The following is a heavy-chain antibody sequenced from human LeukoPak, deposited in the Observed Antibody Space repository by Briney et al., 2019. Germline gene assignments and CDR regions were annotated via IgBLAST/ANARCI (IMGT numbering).Heavy chain of an antibody. D-gene: IGHD5-12*01. V-gene: IGHV3-15*01. Sequence: GGSLRLSCAASGFTFSNAWMSWVRQAPGKGLEWVGRIKSKTDGGTTDYAAPVKGRFTISRDDSKNTLYLQMNSLKTEDTAVYYCTTLRSSGYDSWDLFFYYYMDVWGKGTTVTISS. CDR2: IKSKTDGGTT. CDR1: GFTFSNAW. CDR3: TTLRSSGYDSWDLFFYYYMDV. J-gene: IGHJ6*03.